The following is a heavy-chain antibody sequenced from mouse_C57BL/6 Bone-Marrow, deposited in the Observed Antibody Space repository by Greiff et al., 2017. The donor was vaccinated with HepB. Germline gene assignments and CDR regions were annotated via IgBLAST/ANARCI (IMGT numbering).Heavy chain of an antibody. CDR3: ARGDQQTEGWYFDV. D-gene: IGHD3-3*01. J-gene: IGHJ1*03. CDR1: GYTFTDYY. Sequence: QVQLQQSGAELVRPGASVKLSCKASGYTFTDYYINWVKQRPGQGLEWIARIYPGSGNTYYNEKFKGKATLTAEKSSSTAYMQLSSLTSEDSAVYFCARGDQQTEGWYFDVWGTGTTVTVSS. V-gene: IGHV1-76*01. CDR2: IYPGSGNT.